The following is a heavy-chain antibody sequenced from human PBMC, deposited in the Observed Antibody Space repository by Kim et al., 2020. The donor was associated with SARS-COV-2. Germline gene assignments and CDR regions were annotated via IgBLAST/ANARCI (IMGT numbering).Heavy chain of an antibody. Sequence: SETLSLTCTVSGGSISSSSYYWGWIRQPPGKGLEWIGSIYYSGSTYYNPSLKSRVTISVDTSKNQFSLKLSSVTAADTAVYYCARARGTTLLGYGMDVWGQGTTVTVSS. V-gene: IGHV4-39*07. CDR2: IYYSGST. J-gene: IGHJ6*02. CDR3: ARARGTTLLGYGMDV. CDR1: GGSISSSSYY. D-gene: IGHD4-17*01.